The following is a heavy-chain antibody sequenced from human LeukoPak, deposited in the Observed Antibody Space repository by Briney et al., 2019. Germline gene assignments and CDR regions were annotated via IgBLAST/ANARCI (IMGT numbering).Heavy chain of an antibody. Sequence: GGSLSLSCAASGFTLSSNYMSWVRQAPGKGLEWVSVIYSGGSTYYADSVKGRFTISRDNSENALYLQMNSLRAEDTAVYYCASGGMVSRPISWFDPWGRGTLVTVSS. D-gene: IGHD6-6*01. CDR1: GFTLSSNY. J-gene: IGHJ5*02. CDR2: IYSGGST. CDR3: ASGGMVSRPISWFDP. V-gene: IGHV3-53*01.